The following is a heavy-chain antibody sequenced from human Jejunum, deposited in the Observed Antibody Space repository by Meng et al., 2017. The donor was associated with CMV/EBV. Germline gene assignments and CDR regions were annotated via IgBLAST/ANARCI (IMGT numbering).Heavy chain of an antibody. J-gene: IGHJ5*02. Sequence: ASGYTFTGHYMHWVRQAPGQGLEWMGWINANTGDTNYAQKFQGRVTMTRDTSITTAYMDPSSLTSDDAAVYYCARDMTSTWYGGSDLWGQGTLVTVSS. CDR3: ARDMTSTWYGGSDL. CDR1: GYTFTGHY. CDR2: INANTGDT. V-gene: IGHV1-2*02. D-gene: IGHD6-13*01.